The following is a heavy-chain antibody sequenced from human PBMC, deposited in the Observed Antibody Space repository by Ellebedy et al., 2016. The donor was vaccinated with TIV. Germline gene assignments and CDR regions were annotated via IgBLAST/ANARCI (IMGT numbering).Heavy chain of an antibody. D-gene: IGHD2-8*02. CDR2: IYYSGST. CDR3: ARAGVVWLRLD. Sequence: MPSETLSLTCTVSGGSVSSGSYYWSWIRQPPGKGLEWIGYIYYSGSTNYNPSLKSRVTISVDTSKNQFSLKLSSVTAADTAVYYCARAGVVWLRLDWGQGTLVTVSS. V-gene: IGHV4-61*01. CDR1: GGSVSSGSYY. J-gene: IGHJ4*02.